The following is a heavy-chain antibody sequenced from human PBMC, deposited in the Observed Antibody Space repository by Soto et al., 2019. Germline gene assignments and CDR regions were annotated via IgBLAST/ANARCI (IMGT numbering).Heavy chain of an antibody. CDR2: IKSGIDGEAT. V-gene: IGHV3-15*07. D-gene: IGHD3-10*01. J-gene: IGHJ4*02. CDR1: GFTFKRAW. CDR3: STGLGTYYSRFDY. Sequence: EVQLVESGGGLVKPGGSLTLSCAASGFTFKRAWMNWVRQAPGKGLEWVGRIKSGIDGEATDYGAPVKGRFTISRDDSRNTLSRQMNSLKTEDTAIYYCSTGLGTYYSRFDYWGRGTLVTVSS.